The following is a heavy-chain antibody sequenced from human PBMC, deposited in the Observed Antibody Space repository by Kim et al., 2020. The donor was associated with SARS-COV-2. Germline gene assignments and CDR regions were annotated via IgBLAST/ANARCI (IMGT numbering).Heavy chain of an antibody. Sequence: GGSLRLSCAASGFTFDDYAMHWVRQAPGKGLEWVSGISWNSGSIGYADSVKGRFTISRDNAKNSLYLQMNSLRAEDTALYYCAKTGYDSSGYYWIYFDYWGQGTLVTVSS. D-gene: IGHD3-22*01. V-gene: IGHV3-9*01. CDR1: GFTFDDYA. J-gene: IGHJ4*02. CDR3: AKTGYDSSGYYWIYFDY. CDR2: ISWNSGSI.